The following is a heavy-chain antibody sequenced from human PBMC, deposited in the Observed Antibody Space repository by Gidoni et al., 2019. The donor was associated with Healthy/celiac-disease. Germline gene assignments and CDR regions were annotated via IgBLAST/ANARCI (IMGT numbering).Heavy chain of an antibody. V-gene: IGHV4-34*01. D-gene: IGHD3-10*01. CDR3: ARTGTGITMVRGVLDY. J-gene: IGHJ4*02. CDR2: INHSGST. CDR1: GGSFSGYY. Sequence: QVQLQQWGAGLLKPSETLSLTCAVYGGSFSGYYWSWIRQPPGKGLEWIGEINHSGSTNYNPSLKSRVTISVDTSKNQFSLKLSSVTAADTAVYYCARTGTGITMVRGVLDYWGQGTLVTVSS.